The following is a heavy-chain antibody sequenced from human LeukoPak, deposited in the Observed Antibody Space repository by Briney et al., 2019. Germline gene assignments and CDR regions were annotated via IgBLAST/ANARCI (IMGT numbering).Heavy chain of an antibody. J-gene: IGHJ4*02. CDR1: GFTFSSYW. V-gene: IGHV3-74*01. CDR2: IKSDGSST. CDR3: ARDGYSFGHDFDY. Sequence: GGSLRLSCAASGFTFSSYWMHWVRHTPGKGLVWVSRIKSDGSSTSYADPVKGRFTISRDNAKNTLYLQMNSLRAEDTAVYYCARDGYSFGHDFDYWGQGTLVTVSS. D-gene: IGHD5-18*01.